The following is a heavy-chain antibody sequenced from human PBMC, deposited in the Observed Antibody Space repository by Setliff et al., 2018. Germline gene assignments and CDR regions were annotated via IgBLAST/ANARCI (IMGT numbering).Heavy chain of an antibody. V-gene: IGHV4-59*02. D-gene: IGHD5-18*01. CDR1: GGSVSTYY. Sequence: SETLSLTCTVSGGSVSTYYWSWIRQPPGKGLEWIGFIFYSGYTHYNPSLKRRVTMSVDVSRDQFSLELSSVTAADTAVYFCARGSGRGYSYGLFDYWGQGSL. CDR2: IFYSGYT. CDR3: ARGSGRGYSYGLFDY. J-gene: IGHJ4*02.